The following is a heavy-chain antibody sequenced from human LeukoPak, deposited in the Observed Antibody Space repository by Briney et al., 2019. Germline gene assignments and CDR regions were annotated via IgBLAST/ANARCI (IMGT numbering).Heavy chain of an antibody. CDR1: GYTFTSYD. CDR3: ARGMGRDGYNWDYYYYYMDV. J-gene: IGHJ6*03. Sequence: GASVKVSCKASGYTFTSYDINWVRQATGQGLEWMGWMNPNSGNTGYAQKFQGRVTITRNTSISTAYMELSSLRSEDTAVYYCARGMGRDGYNWDYYYYYMDVWGKGTTVTVSS. D-gene: IGHD5-24*01. V-gene: IGHV1-8*01. CDR2: MNPNSGNT.